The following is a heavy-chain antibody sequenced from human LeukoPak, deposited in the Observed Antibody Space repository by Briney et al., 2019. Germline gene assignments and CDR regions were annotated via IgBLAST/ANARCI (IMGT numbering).Heavy chain of an antibody. V-gene: IGHV3-74*01. Sequence: GGSLRLSCAASGFTFSSYWMHWVRQAPGKGLVWVSRINSDGSSTSYADSVKGRFTISRDNAKNTMYVQMNSLRADDTAVYYCATSIPNNGWKIDDWGQGTLVAVSS. CDR1: GFTFSSYW. CDR2: INSDGSST. CDR3: ATSIPNNGWKIDD. J-gene: IGHJ4*02. D-gene: IGHD6-19*01.